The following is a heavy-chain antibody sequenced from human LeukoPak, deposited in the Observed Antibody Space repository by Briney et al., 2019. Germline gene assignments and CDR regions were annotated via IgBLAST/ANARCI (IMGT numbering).Heavy chain of an antibody. J-gene: IGHJ4*02. CDR1: GFSVRTTY. CDR3: ARRALTGSIRTASDY. Sequence: PGGSLRLSCAASGFSVRTTYMSWVRQAPGKGLEWVSVLYTGGGTDHADSVKGRFTISRDNAKNSLYLQMNSLRAEDTAVYYCARRALTGSIRTASDYWGQGTLVTVSS. V-gene: IGHV3-53*01. CDR2: LYTGGGT. D-gene: IGHD1-14*01.